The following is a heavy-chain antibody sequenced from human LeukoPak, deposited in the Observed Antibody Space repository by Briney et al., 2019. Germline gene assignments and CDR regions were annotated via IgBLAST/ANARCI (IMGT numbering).Heavy chain of an antibody. J-gene: IGHJ6*02. CDR3: ARVGDGYNAGNYGMDV. CDR2: IYTSGST. Sequence: SQTLSLTCTVSGGSISSGSYYWSWIRQPAGKGLEWIGRIYTSGSTNYNPSLKSRVTISVDTSKNQFSLKLSSVTAADTAVYYCARVGDGYNAGNYGMDVWGQGTTVTVSS. CDR1: GGSISSGSYY. V-gene: IGHV4-61*02. D-gene: IGHD5-24*01.